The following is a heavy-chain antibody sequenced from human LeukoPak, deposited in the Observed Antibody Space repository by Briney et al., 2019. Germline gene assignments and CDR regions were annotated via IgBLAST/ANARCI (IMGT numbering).Heavy chain of an antibody. Sequence: SETLSLTCTVSGGSISSYYWSWIRQPPGKGPEWIGFIYNSGNTNYNPSLKSRVTISVDTSKNQFSLKLSSVTAADTAVYYCARGGAGYCSSATCRPFYFDYLGQGTLVTVSS. V-gene: IGHV4-59*01. D-gene: IGHD2-2*01. J-gene: IGHJ4*02. CDR1: GGSISSYY. CDR2: IYNSGNT. CDR3: ARGGAGYCSSATCRPFYFDY.